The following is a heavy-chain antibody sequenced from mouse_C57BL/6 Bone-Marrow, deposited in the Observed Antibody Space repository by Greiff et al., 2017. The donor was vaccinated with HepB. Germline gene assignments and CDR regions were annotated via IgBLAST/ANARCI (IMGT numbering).Heavy chain of an antibody. CDR2: IYPRSGNT. CDR3: ANGSNFAY. CDR1: GYTFTSYG. Sequence: VKLMESGAELARPGASVKLSCKASGYTFTSYGISWVKQRTGQGLEWIGEIYPRSGNTYYNEKFKGKATLTADKSSSTAYMELRSLTSEDSAVYFCANGSNFAYWGQGTLVTVSA. J-gene: IGHJ3*01. V-gene: IGHV1-81*01. D-gene: IGHD1-1*01.